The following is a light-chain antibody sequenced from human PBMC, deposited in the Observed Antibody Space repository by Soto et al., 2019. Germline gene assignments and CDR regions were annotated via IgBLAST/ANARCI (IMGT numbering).Light chain of an antibody. CDR1: QSVNSNY. CDR2: GAS. V-gene: IGKV3-20*01. J-gene: IGKJ1*01. Sequence: EIVLTQSPGTLSLSPGDRATLSCRASQSVNSNYLAWYQRKPGQAPRLLIYGASNRATDIPYRFSASGSGTDFTLTITRLEAEDFAVYYCRQYDSTPPPFGQGTKVEVK. CDR3: RQYDSTPPP.